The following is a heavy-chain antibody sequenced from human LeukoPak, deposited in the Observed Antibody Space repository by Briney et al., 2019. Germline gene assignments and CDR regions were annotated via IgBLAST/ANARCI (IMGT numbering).Heavy chain of an antibody. Sequence: SVKVSCKASGGTFSSYAISWVRQAPGQGLEWMGGIIPIFGTANYAQKFQGRVTITADESTSTAYMELSSLRSEDTAVYYCARDHPVRYVVRGVLIGYAFDIWGQGTMVTVSS. CDR1: GGTFSSYA. V-gene: IGHV1-69*13. CDR2: IIPIFGTA. D-gene: IGHD3-10*01. J-gene: IGHJ3*02. CDR3: ARDHPVRYVVRGVLIGYAFDI.